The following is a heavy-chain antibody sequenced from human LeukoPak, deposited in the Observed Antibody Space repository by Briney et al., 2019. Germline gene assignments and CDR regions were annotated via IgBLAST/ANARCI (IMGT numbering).Heavy chain of an antibody. CDR3: ASISSGWSVAAVDY. CDR2: INSDGSST. V-gene: IGHV3-74*01. Sequence: GGSLRLSCAASGFTFSSYWMHWVRQAPGKGLVWVSRINSDGSSTSYADSVKGRFTISRGNAKNTLYLQMNSLRAEDTAVYYCASISSGWSVAAVDYWGQGTLVTVSS. CDR1: GFTFSSYW. J-gene: IGHJ4*02. D-gene: IGHD6-19*01.